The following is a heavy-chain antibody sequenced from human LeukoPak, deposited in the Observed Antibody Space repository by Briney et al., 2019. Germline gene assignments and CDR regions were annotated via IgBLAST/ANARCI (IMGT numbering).Heavy chain of an antibody. V-gene: IGHV3-30*04. CDR1: GFTFSSYA. CDR3: ARGRGGDSSSDYFDY. Sequence: GGSLRLSCAASGFTFSSYAMHWVRQAPGKGLEWVAVISYDGSNKYYAGSVKGRFTISRDNSKNTLYLQMNSLRAEDTAVYYCARGRGGDSSSDYFDYWGQGTLVTVSS. J-gene: IGHJ4*02. D-gene: IGHD6-6*01. CDR2: ISYDGSNK.